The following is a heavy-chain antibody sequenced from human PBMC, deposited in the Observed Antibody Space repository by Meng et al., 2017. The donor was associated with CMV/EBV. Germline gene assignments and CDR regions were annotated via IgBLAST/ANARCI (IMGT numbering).Heavy chain of an antibody. CDR2: IRYDGSTK. J-gene: IGHJ4*02. Sequence: GGSLRLSCAASGFTFSSYGMHWVRQAPGKGLEWVAFIRYDGSTKYYADSVKGRFTISRDNSKNTLYLQMNSLRAEDTAVYYCAKDPAFKAGPYYFDYWGQGTLVTVSS. CDR3: AKDPAFKAGPYYFDY. CDR1: GFTFSSYG. V-gene: IGHV3-30*02.